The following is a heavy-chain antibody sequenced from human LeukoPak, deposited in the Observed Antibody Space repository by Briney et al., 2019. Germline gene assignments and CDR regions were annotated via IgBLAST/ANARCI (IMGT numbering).Heavy chain of an antibody. Sequence: SETLSLTCTVSGGSISSSYWSWIRQPPGKGLEWIGYAYYSGNINYNPSLKSRVIISLDKSKKQFSLRLRSVTAADTAVYYCASLNLEELSFDYWGQGTRVTVSS. J-gene: IGHJ4*02. D-gene: IGHD3-3*01. CDR1: GGSISSSY. CDR2: AYYSGNI. V-gene: IGHV4-59*01. CDR3: ASLNLEELSFDY.